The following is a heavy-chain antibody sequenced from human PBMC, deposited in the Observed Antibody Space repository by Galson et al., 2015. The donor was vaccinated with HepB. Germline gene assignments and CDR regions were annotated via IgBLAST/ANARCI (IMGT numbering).Heavy chain of an antibody. CDR1: GYTFTSYY. Sequence: SVKVSCKASGYTFTSYYMHWVRQAPGQGLEWMGIINPSGGSTSYAQKFQGRVTMTRDTSTSTVYMELSSLRTEDTAVYYCARDGYCTGGVCFYYYYYMDAWGKGTTVTVSS. CDR2: INPSGGST. J-gene: IGHJ6*03. D-gene: IGHD2-8*02. CDR3: ARDGYCTGGVCFYYYYYMDA. V-gene: IGHV1-46*03.